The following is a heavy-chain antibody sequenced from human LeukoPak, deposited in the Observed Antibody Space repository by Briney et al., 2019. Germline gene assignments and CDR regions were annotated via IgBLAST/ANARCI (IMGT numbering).Heavy chain of an antibody. CDR2: ISSSSSYI. J-gene: IGHJ4*02. D-gene: IGHD4-23*01. V-gene: IGHV3-21*04. CDR3: ARGNGGDPPPDY. Sequence: GGSLRLSCAASGFTFSSYSMNWVRQAPGKGLEWVSSISSSSSYIYYADSVKGRFTISRDNAKNSLYLQMNSLRAEDTAVYYCARGNGGDPPPDYWGQGTLVTVSS. CDR1: GFTFSSYS.